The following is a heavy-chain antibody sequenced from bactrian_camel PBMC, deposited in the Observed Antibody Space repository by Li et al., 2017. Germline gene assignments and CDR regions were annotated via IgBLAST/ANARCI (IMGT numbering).Heavy chain of an antibody. J-gene: IGHJ4*01. CDR1: RGFDDADAE. D-gene: IGHD3*01. V-gene: IGHV3S63*01. Sequence: HVQLVESGGGSVQIGGSLTLACAASRGFDDADAEWGWFRQAPGKEREGVASIHAYTGMTAYAESVKGRFHISQDDAKKTVYLQMNSLQPDDAGVYYCAAEPKGSRRWVGYAWKCQGQGTQVTVS. CDR2: IHAYTGMT.